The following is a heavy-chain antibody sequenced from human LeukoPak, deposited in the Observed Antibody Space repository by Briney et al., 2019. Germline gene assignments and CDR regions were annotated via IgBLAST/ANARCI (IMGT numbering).Heavy chain of an antibody. J-gene: IGHJ4*02. D-gene: IGHD6-19*01. CDR2: IIPIFGTA. Sequence: GASVKVSCKASGGTFSSYAISWVRQAPGQGLEWMGGIIPIFGTANYAQKFQGRVTMTRDTSTSTVYMELSSLRSEDTAVYYCARGEAVAGTGDLDYWGQGTLVTVSS. CDR3: ARGEAVAGTGDLDY. V-gene: IGHV1-69*05. CDR1: GGTFSSYA.